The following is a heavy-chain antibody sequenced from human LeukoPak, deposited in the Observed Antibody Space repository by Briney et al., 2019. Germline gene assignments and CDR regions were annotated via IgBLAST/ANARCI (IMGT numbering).Heavy chain of an antibody. J-gene: IGHJ4*02. D-gene: IGHD2-8*02. V-gene: IGHV3-73*01. Sequence: GGSLKLSCAASGFVFSDSAIHWVRQASGRGLEWVGRIRSKANNYAIAYAESVNGRFTISRDESNNTAYVQMNSLKSEDTAVYYCTRTWDTGLVVSSFDSWGQGAQVTVSS. CDR2: IRSKANNYAI. CDR1: GFVFSDSA. CDR3: TRTWDTGLVVSSFDS.